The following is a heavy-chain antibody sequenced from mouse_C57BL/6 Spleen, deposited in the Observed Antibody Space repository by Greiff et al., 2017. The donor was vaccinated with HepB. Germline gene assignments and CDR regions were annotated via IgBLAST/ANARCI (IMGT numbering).Heavy chain of an antibody. D-gene: IGHD1-1*01. CDR3: ARDRGVVAWYFDV. CDR2: ISDGGSYT. J-gene: IGHJ1*03. CDR1: GFTFSSYA. Sequence: EVQWVESGGGLVKPGGSLKLSCAASGFTFSSYAMSWVRQTPEKRLEWVATISDGGSYTYYPDNVKGRFTISRDNAKNNLYLQMSHLKSEDTAMYYCARDRGVVAWYFDVWGTGTTVTVSS. V-gene: IGHV5-4*01.